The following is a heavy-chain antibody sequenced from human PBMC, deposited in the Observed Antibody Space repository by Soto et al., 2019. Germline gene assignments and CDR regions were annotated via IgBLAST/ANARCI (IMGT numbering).Heavy chain of an antibody. J-gene: IGHJ4*02. D-gene: IGHD5-12*01. CDR3: ARMTFGSGYDSNGDFGY. Sequence: ETLSLTCAVSGGSISSSNWWSWVRQAPGRGLEWVSVIYSGGSTYYADSVKGRFTISRDNSKNTLYLQMNSLRAEDTAVYYCARMTFGSGYDSNGDFGYWGQGTLVTVSS. CDR1: GGSISSSNW. CDR2: IYSGGST. V-gene: IGHV3-53*01.